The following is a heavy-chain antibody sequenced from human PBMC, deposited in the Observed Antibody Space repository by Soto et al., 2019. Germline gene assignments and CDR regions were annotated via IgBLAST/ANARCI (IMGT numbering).Heavy chain of an antibody. D-gene: IGHD6-13*01. J-gene: IGHJ4*02. CDR3: ARAGYSSSWYFDY. CDR2: INSDGSST. V-gene: IGHV3-74*01. CDR1: GFTFSSYW. Sequence: GGSLRLSCAASGFTFSSYWMHWVRQAPGKGLVWVSRINSDGSSTSYADSAKGRFTISRDNAKNTLYLQMNSLRAEDTAVYYCARAGYSSSWYFDYWGQGTLVTVSS.